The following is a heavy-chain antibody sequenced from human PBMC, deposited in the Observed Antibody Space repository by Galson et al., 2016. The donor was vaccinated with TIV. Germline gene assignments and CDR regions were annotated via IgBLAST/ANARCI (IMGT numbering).Heavy chain of an antibody. CDR3: GRVGPFQFDSSGFTAN. CDR1: GGTFSTYV. CDR2: ISAYNGHT. D-gene: IGHD3-22*01. V-gene: IGHV1-18*01. Sequence: SVKVSCKASGGTFSTYVFNWVRLAPGQGLEWVGWISAYNGHTNYAQKFQGRVTMTTDKSTGTAYLELRSLRSDDTAVYFCGRVGPFQFDSSGFTANWGQGTLVTVSA. J-gene: IGHJ4*02.